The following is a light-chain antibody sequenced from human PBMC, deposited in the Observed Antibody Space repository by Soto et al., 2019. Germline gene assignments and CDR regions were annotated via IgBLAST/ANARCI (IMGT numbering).Light chain of an antibody. Sequence: EIVLTQSPGTLSLSPGERVILSCRASQSVSSNLAWYQQKHGQAPRFVIYGASNRATGIPDRFSGSGSGTDFTLKISRVEAGDVGVFYCLQRKDFPWTFGQGTKVDIK. CDR1: QSVSSN. CDR2: GAS. CDR3: LQRKDFPWT. J-gene: IGKJ1*01. V-gene: IGKV3-11*01.